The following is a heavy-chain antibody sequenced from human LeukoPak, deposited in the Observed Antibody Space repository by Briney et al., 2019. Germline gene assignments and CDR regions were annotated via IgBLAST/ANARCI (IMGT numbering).Heavy chain of an antibody. Sequence: GGSLRLSCAASGFTFSSYAMHWVRQAPGKGLEYVSAISSNGGSTYYANSVKGRFTISRDNSKNTLYLQMNSLRAEDTAVYYCAKEHPYGGPAIDYWGQGTLVTVSS. CDR3: AKEHPYGGPAIDY. CDR1: GFTFSSYA. J-gene: IGHJ4*02. CDR2: ISSNGGST. D-gene: IGHD3-10*01. V-gene: IGHV3-64*01.